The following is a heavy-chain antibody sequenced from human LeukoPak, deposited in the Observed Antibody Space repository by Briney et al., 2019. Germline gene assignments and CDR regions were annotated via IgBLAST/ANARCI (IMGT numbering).Heavy chain of an antibody. Sequence: PGGSLRLSCAASGFTFSSYSMNWVRQAPGKGLEWVSYISSSSSTIYYADSVKGRFTISRGNAKNSLYLQMNSLRDEDTAVYYCARNVDTCSSTSCYNWFDPWGQGTLVTVSS. J-gene: IGHJ5*02. CDR2: ISSSSSTI. D-gene: IGHD2-2*01. CDR1: GFTFSSYS. CDR3: ARNVDTCSSTSCYNWFDP. V-gene: IGHV3-48*02.